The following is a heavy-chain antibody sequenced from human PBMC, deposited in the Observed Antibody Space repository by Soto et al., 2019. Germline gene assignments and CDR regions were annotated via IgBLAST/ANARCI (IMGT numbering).Heavy chain of an antibody. D-gene: IGHD3-22*01. CDR3: ARVFTYYYDSSGYYFDY. Sequence: PGGSLRLSCAASGFTFSSYSMNWVRQAPGKGLEWVSSISSSSSYIYYADSVKGRFTISRDNAKNSLYLQMNSLRAEDTAAYYCARVFTYYYDSSGYYFDYWGQGTLVT. V-gene: IGHV3-21*01. CDR1: GFTFSSYS. CDR2: ISSSSSYI. J-gene: IGHJ4*02.